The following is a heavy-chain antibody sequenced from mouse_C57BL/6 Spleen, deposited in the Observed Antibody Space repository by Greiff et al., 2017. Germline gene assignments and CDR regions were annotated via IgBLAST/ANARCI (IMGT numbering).Heavy chain of an antibody. V-gene: IGHV1-22*01. CDR2: INPNNGGT. D-gene: IGHD1-1*01. J-gene: IGHJ4*01. CDR1: GYTFTDYN. Sequence: EVQLQQSGPELVKPGASVKMSCKASGYTFTDYNMHWVKQSHGKSLEWIGYINPNNGGTSYNQKFKGKATLTVNKSSSTAYMELRSLTSEDSAVYYCARDHYYGSSYYAMDYWGQGTSVTVSS. CDR3: ARDHYYGSSYYAMDY.